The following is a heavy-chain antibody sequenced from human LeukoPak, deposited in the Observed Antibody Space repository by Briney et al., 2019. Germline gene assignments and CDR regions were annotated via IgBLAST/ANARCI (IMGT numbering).Heavy chain of an antibody. Sequence: ASVKVSCKASGYTFTSYDINWVRQATGQGLEWMGWMNPNSGNTGYAQKFQGRVTMTRNTSISTAYMELSSLRSEDTAVYYCARGMLIWFGELSPPDYWGQGTLVTVSS. CDR3: ARGMLIWFGELSPPDY. CDR2: MNPNSGNT. D-gene: IGHD3-10*01. J-gene: IGHJ4*02. CDR1: GYTFTSYD. V-gene: IGHV1-8*01.